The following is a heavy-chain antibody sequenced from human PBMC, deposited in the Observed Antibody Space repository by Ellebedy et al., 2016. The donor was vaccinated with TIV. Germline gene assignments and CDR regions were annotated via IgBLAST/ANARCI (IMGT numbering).Heavy chain of an antibody. CDR2: IYPGDSNT. CDR3: VRGPLGYCSGGSCSADY. V-gene: IGHV5-51*01. J-gene: IGHJ4*02. D-gene: IGHD2-15*01. Sequence: GESLKISCQVSGYSFTSYWIGWVRQMPGKGLEWMGNIYPGDSNTAYSPSFQGQVTISADKSISSAYLQWSSLKASDTAMYYCVRGPLGYCSGGSCSADYWGQGTLVTVSS. CDR1: GYSFTSYW.